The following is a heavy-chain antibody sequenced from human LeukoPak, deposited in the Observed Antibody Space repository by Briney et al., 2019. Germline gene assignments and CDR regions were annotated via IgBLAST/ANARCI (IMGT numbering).Heavy chain of an antibody. V-gene: IGHV1-69*06. J-gene: IGHJ4*02. D-gene: IGHD4-17*01. CDR3: ARASHYGDYGFDY. CDR2: IIPIFGTA. CDR1: GGTFSSYA. Sequence: ASVKVSCKASGGTFSSYAISWVRQAPGQGLEWMGGIIPIFGTANYAQKFQGRVTITADKSTSTAYMELSSLRSEDTAVYYCARASHYGDYGFDYWGQGTLVTVSS.